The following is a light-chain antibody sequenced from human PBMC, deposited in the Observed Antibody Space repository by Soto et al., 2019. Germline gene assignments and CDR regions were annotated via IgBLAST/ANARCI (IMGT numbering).Light chain of an antibody. Sequence: QSALTQPASVSGSPGQSITISCTGTSNDLGDYNYVSWYQQHPGKAPKLMIYEISNRPSGVSDRFSGSWSGNTASLTISGLPAPDVADYYYCSHRSSSTLVVFGGGTKLTVL. CDR1: SNDLGDYNY. CDR3: CSHRSSSTLVV. J-gene: IGLJ2*01. CDR2: EIS. V-gene: IGLV2-14*01.